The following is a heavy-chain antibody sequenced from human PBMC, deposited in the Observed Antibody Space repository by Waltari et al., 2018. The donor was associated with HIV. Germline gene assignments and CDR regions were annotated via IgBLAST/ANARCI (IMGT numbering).Heavy chain of an antibody. CDR3: AEGYGAFDFDY. CDR1: ENAFSASV. D-gene: IGHD2-15*01. J-gene: IGHJ4*02. CDR2: IDTKTGSP. V-gene: IGHV7-4-1*01. Sequence: QVQLHQSPSQFKKPGTSVKISCKSSENAFSASVINWVRQAPGQGLEWIGLIDTKTGSPTYAQVFSGLLILSLDTSVTTSYLQIRALKTNDTATYYCAEGYGAFDFDYWGQGTLITVSP.